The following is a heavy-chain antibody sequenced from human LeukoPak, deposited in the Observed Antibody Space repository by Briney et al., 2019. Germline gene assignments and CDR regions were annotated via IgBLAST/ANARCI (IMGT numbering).Heavy chain of an antibody. CDR2: INSDGSST. Sequence: PGGSLRLSCAASGFTFSSYWMHWVRQAPGKGLVWVSRINSDGSSTSYADSVKGRFTISRENSKNTLFLQMNSLRAEDTAVYYCAKVMVRGVINPPFDYWGQGTLVTVFS. J-gene: IGHJ4*02. D-gene: IGHD3-10*01. CDR1: GFTFSSYW. V-gene: IGHV3-74*01. CDR3: AKVMVRGVINPPFDY.